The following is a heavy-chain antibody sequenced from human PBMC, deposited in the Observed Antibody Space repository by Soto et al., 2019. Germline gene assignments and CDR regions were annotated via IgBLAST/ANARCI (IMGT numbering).Heavy chain of an antibody. CDR1: GFTFNSYG. V-gene: IGHV3-30*18. CDR3: AKVLGQWSIPDY. D-gene: IGHD2-8*01. Sequence: QVQLVESGGGVVQPGRSLRLSCAASGFTFNSYGMHWVRQAPGKALEWVALISYDGSNKYYADSVKGRFTISRDNSKNALYLQMNSLRAEDTAVYYCAKVLGQWSIPDYWGQGTLVTVSS. CDR2: ISYDGSNK. J-gene: IGHJ4*02.